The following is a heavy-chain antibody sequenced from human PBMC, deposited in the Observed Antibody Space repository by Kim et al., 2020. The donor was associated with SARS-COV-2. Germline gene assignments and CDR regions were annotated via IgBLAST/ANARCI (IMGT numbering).Heavy chain of an antibody. V-gene: IGHV3-53*01. Sequence: STYSAESVKGRFTSARDITKDTLYLQMNSLGAEDTSVYYCSSSTGGAYFDYWGQGSLVTVSS. D-gene: IGHD3-16*01. CDR2: ST. CDR3: SSSTGGAYFDY. J-gene: IGHJ4*02.